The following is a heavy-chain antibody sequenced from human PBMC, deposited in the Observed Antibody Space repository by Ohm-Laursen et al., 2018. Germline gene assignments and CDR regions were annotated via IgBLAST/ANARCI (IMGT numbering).Heavy chain of an antibody. J-gene: IGHJ4*02. V-gene: IGHV3-9*01. Sequence: SLRLSCTASGFSFDDYAMHWVRQAPGKGLEWASGVSWNSATIGYADSVKGRFLISRDNAKNSLYLQMNSLRAEDTALYYCAKDKSPYCSGGSCRGDAYFDYWGQGTLVTVSS. CDR3: AKDKSPYCSGGSCRGDAYFDY. CDR1: GFSFDDYA. D-gene: IGHD2-15*01. CDR2: VSWNSATI.